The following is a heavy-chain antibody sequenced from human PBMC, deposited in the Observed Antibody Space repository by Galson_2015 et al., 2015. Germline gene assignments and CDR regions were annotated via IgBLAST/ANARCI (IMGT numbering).Heavy chain of an antibody. CDR3: AHRIVKVDWSGSFDF. D-gene: IGHD2-21*01. Sequence: PALVKPTQTLTLTCTFSGFSLNTGGEGVGWIRQPPGKALEWLVQTYWHGDKRYSPSMKNRLTITKDASKNQVVLTMTNVDPVDAATYYCAHRIVKVDWSGSFDFWGRGTTVTVSS. CDR1: GFSLNTGGEG. V-gene: IGHV2-5*01. J-gene: IGHJ3*01. CDR2: TYWHGDK.